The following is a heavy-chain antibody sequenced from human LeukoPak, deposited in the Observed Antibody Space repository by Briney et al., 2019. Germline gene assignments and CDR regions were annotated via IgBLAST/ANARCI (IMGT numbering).Heavy chain of an antibody. Sequence: GGSLKLSCAASGFNIEGQNMHWVRQAPGKGLEWVSFIQHDGGRKWYVDSVKGRFTISRDNSKNTLSLQMNDLRLKDTAVYYCAKDFGSGRYAFDIWGQGTIVTVSS. J-gene: IGHJ3*02. CDR1: GFNIEGQN. D-gene: IGHD3-10*01. CDR2: IQHDGGRK. V-gene: IGHV3-30*02. CDR3: AKDFGSGRYAFDI.